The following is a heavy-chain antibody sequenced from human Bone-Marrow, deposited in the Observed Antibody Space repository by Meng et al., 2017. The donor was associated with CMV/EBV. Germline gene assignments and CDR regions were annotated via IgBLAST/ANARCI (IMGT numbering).Heavy chain of an antibody. V-gene: IGHV5-51*01. CDR3: ARRRSTNFVSDY. CDR2: IYPGDSDT. J-gene: IGHJ4*02. Sequence: GGSLRLSCKGSGYIFTSYWIGWVRQMPGKGLEWMGIIYPGDSDTRYSPSFQGQVTISADKSISTAYLQWSSLKASDTAMYYCARRRSTNFVSDYWGQGTLVTVSS. D-gene: IGHD2-2*01. CDR1: GYIFTSYW.